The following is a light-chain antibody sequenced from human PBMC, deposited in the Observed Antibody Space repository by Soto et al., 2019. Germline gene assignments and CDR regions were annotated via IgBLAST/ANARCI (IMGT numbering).Light chain of an antibody. V-gene: IGKV3-20*01. CDR3: QQYGSSST. CDR2: DAS. CDR1: QSVSSSY. Sequence: ESVLTQSPGTLSLSPGERATLSCRASQSVSSSYLAWYQQKPGQAPRLLIYDASSRATGIPDRFSGSGSGTDFTLTISRLEPEDFAVYYCQQYGSSSTFGGGTKVEIK. J-gene: IGKJ4*01.